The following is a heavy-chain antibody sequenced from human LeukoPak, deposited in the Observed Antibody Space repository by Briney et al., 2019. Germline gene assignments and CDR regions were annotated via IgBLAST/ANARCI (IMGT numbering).Heavy chain of an antibody. CDR2: IYYSGGT. CDR1: GGSISSYY. Sequence: SETLSLTCTVSGGSISSYYWSWIRQPPGKGLEWIGYIYYSGGTNYNPSLKSRVTISVDTSKNQFSLKLSSVTAADTAVYYCAREVGGQLGWFDPWGQGTLVTVSS. J-gene: IGHJ5*02. V-gene: IGHV4-59*01. D-gene: IGHD1-26*01. CDR3: AREVGGQLGWFDP.